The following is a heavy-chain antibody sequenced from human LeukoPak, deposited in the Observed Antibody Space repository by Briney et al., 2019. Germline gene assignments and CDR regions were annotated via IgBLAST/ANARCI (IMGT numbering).Heavy chain of an antibody. D-gene: IGHD5-12*01. J-gene: IGHJ3*02. CDR3: AREKYSGSKQTDAFDI. CDR1: GDSVSSNSAA. Sequence: PSQTLSLTCAISGDSVSSNSAAWNWIRQSPSRGLEWLGRTYYRSKWYNDYAVSVKSRITINPDTSKNQFSLQLNSVTPEDTAVYYCAREKYSGSKQTDAFDIWGQGTMVTVSS. CDR2: TYYRSKWYN. V-gene: IGHV6-1*01.